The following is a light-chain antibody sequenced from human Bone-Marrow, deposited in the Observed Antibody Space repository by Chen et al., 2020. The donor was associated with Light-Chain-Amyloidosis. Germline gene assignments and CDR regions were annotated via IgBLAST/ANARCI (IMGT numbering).Light chain of an antibody. CDR3: QVWDRSSDRPV. CDR2: ADS. Sequence: SYVLTQPSSVSAAPGQTATIACGGNNIGDTSVHWYQQTPGQAPLLVVYADSDRPSGIPERLSGSNSGNTATLTISRVEAGDEADYYCQVWDRSSDRPVFGGGTKLTVL. CDR1: NIGDTS. J-gene: IGLJ3*02. V-gene: IGLV3-21*02.